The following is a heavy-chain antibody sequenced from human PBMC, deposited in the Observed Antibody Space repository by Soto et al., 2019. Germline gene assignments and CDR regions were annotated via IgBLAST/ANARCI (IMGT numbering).Heavy chain of an antibody. Sequence: PGGSLRLSCAASGFTFSSYGMHWVRQAPGKGLEWVAVISYDGSNKYYADSVKGRFTISRDNSKNTLYLQMNSLRAEDTAVYYCAKAVSSRGYSGYDRNWGQGTLVTVSS. CDR1: GFTFSSYG. V-gene: IGHV3-30*18. J-gene: IGHJ4*02. D-gene: IGHD5-12*01. CDR3: AKAVSSRGYSGYDRN. CDR2: ISYDGSNK.